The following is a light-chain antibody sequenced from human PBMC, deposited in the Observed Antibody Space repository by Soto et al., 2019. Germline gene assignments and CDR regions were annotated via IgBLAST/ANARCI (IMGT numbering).Light chain of an antibody. CDR2: SNN. Sequence: QSVLTQPPSASGTPGQRVTISCSGSSSHIGSNTINWYQQLPGTAPKLLIYSNNQRPSGVPDRFSGSKSDTSASLAISGLQSEDEADYYCAAWDDSLNVVFGGGTKLTVL. J-gene: IGLJ2*01. CDR3: AAWDDSLNVV. V-gene: IGLV1-44*01. CDR1: SSHIGSNT.